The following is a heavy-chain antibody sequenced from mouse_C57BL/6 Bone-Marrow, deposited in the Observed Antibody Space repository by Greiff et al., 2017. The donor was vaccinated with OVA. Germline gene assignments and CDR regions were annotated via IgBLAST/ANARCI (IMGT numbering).Heavy chain of an antibody. J-gene: IGHJ4*01. CDR2: INPSTGGT. D-gene: IGHD2-12*01. Sequence: VQLQQSGPELVKPGASVKISCKASGYSFTGYYMNWVKQSPEKSLEWIGEINPSTGGTTYNQKFKAKATLTVDKSSSTAYMQLKSLTSEDSAVYYCARGAYYTLYAMDYWGQGTSVTVSS. CDR1: GYSFTGYY. V-gene: IGHV1-42*01. CDR3: ARGAYYTLYAMDY.